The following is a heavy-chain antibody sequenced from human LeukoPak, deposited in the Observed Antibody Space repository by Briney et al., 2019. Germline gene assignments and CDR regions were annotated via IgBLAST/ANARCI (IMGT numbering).Heavy chain of an antibody. CDR1: GFTFSGYG. CDR2: ISYDGSNK. V-gene: IGHV3-30*18. D-gene: IGHD2-2*01. J-gene: IGHJ5*02. CDR3: AKDLSRGYCSSTSCYNWFDP. Sequence: GGSLRLSCAASGFTFSGYGMHWVRQAPGKGLEWVAVISYDGSNKYYADSVKGRFTISRDNSKNTLYLQMNSLRAEDTAVYYCAKDLSRGYCSSTSCYNWFDPWGQGTLVTVSS.